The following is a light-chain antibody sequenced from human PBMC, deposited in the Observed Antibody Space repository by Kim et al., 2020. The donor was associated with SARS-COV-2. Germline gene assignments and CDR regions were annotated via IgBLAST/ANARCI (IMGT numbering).Light chain of an antibody. Sequence: SSELTQDPAVSVALGQTVRIKCQGDSLRTNYASWYQQKPGQAPVLVIYGKNNRPSGIPDRFSGSSSGNTASLTITGAQAEDEADYYCNSRDSSGNHWVFGGGTQLTVL. CDR1: SLRTNY. CDR3: NSRDSSGNHWV. V-gene: IGLV3-19*01. J-gene: IGLJ3*02. CDR2: GKN.